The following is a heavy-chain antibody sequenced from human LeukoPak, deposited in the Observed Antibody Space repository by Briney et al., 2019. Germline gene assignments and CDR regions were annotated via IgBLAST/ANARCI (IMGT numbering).Heavy chain of an antibody. CDR2: VSDSGVNT. J-gene: IGHJ4*02. D-gene: IGHD4-11*01. CDR1: GFAFSSFA. Sequence: GGSLRLSCAASGFAFSSFAMTWVRQSPGKGLEWVSSVSDSGVNTYYAGSVRGRFTVSSDNFKNILYLQMNSLTVEDTAFYYCSKGRGSTLTNIDFWGQGALVTVSS. V-gene: IGHV3-23*01. CDR3: SKGRGSTLTNIDF.